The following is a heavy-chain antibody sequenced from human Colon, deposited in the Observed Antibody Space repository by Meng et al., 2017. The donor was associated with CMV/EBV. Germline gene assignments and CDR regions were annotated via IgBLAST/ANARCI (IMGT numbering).Heavy chain of an antibody. Sequence: GESRKISGAASGFTFSSYSMNWVRQAPGKGLEWVSSISSSSSYIYYADSVKGRFTISRDNAKNSLYLQMNSLRAEDTAVYYCARDSFGSYGMDVWGQGTTVTVSS. CDR3: ARDSFGSYGMDV. CDR1: GFTFSSYS. J-gene: IGHJ6*02. V-gene: IGHV3-21*01. CDR2: ISSSSSYI. D-gene: IGHD3-3*01.